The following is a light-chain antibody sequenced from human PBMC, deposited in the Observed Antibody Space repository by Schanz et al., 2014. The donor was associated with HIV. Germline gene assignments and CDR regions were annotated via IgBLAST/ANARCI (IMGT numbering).Light chain of an antibody. J-gene: IGLJ1*01. Sequence: QSALTQPASVSGSPGQSITISCTGTSSDVGADNSVSWYQQHPGRAPRLLVYDFTNRPSGVSSRFSGSKSGNTASLTISGLQPEDEADYYCCSYTTTSTYVFGAGTKLTVL. CDR3: CSYTTTSTYV. CDR2: DFT. CDR1: SSDVGADNS. V-gene: IGLV2-14*03.